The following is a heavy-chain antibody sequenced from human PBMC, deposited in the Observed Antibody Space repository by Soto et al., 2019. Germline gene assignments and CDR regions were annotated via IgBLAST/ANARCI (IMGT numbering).Heavy chain of an antibody. Sequence: GASVKVSCKASGYTFTSCGMHWVRQAPGQRLEWMGWINAGNGNKKYSQKFQGRVTITRDTSASTAYMELSSLRSEDTAVYYCARAPSWYNFDYWGQGTLVTVSS. J-gene: IGHJ4*02. V-gene: IGHV1-3*01. CDR3: ARAPSWYNFDY. D-gene: IGHD6-13*01. CDR1: GYTFTSCG. CDR2: INAGNGNK.